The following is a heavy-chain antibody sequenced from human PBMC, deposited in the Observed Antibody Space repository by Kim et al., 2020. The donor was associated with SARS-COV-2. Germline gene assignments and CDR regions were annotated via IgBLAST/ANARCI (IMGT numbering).Heavy chain of an antibody. CDR1: GFTFSSYG. J-gene: IGHJ4*02. CDR3: AKGTFDY. D-gene: IGHD1-7*01. V-gene: IGHV3-30*18. CDR2: ISYDGSNK. Sequence: GGSLRLSCAASGFTFSSYGMHWVRQAPGKGLEWVAVISYDGSNKYYADSVKGRFTISRDNSKNTLYLQMNSLRAEDTAVYYCAKGTFDYWGQGTLVTVSS.